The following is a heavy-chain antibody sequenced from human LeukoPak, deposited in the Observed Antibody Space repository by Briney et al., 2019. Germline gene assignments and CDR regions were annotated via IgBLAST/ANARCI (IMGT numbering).Heavy chain of an antibody. J-gene: IGHJ4*02. D-gene: IGHD6-19*01. CDR3: AREIVSSGCLDY. Sequence: GGSLTLSRPASDFAFYGYSMHWVRRPPATGVEWISSSSSNSGYIYYADSVKGRFTISRDNAKNALYLQVTGLRVEDTALYYCAREIVSSGCLDYWGQGSLVTVSS. V-gene: IGHV3-21*06. CDR2: SSSNSGYI. CDR1: DFAFYGYS.